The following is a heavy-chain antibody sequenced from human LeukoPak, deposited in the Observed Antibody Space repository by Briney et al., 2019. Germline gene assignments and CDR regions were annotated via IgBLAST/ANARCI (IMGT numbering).Heavy chain of an antibody. Sequence: GGSLRLSCAASGFTFSSYGMHWVRQAPGKGLEWVAVIWYDGSNKYYADSVKGRFTISRDNSKNTLYLQMNSLRAEDTAVYYCARDHSSGWYSDYFDYWGQGSLVTVSS. D-gene: IGHD6-19*01. CDR1: GFTFSSYG. V-gene: IGHV3-33*01. CDR2: IWYDGSNK. J-gene: IGHJ4*02. CDR3: ARDHSSGWYSDYFDY.